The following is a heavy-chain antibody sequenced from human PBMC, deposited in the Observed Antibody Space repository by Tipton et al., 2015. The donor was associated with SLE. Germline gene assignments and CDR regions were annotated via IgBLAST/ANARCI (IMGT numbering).Heavy chain of an antibody. Sequence: TLSLTCTVSGGSISSYYWSWIRQPPGKGLEWIGYICYSGSTNYNPSLKSRVTISVDTSKNQFSLKLSSVTAADTAVYYCARGGKVVAGTERDFDSWGQGTLVTVSS. CDR3: ARGGKVVAGTERDFDS. D-gene: IGHD2-15*01. J-gene: IGHJ4*02. CDR2: ICYSGST. CDR1: GGSISSYY. V-gene: IGHV4-59*07.